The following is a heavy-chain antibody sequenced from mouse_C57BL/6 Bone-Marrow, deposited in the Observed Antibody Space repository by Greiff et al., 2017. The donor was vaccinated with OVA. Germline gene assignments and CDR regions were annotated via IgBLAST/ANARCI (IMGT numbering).Heavy chain of an antibody. CDR3: ARYDGYYYFDD. D-gene: IGHD2-3*01. Sequence: VQLQQSGPELVKPGASVKISCKASGYSFTGYYMNWVKQSPEKSLEWIGEINPSTGGTTYNQKFKAKATLTVDKSSSTAYMQLKSLTSEDSAVYYCARYDGYYYFDDWGQGTTLTVSS. CDR2: INPSTGGT. J-gene: IGHJ2*01. V-gene: IGHV1-42*01. CDR1: GYSFTGYY.